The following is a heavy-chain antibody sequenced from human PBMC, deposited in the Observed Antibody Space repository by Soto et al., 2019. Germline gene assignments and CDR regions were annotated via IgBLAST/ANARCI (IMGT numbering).Heavy chain of an antibody. CDR3: AKGSVWFGELSGDS. Sequence: EVQLLESGGCLVQTGGSLRLSCAASGFTFSTYAMSWVRQAPGKGLEWVSAISGSGGSTYYADPVKGRFTISRDNSKNTLYLQRNRLRGEDTAVYYCAKGSVWFGELSGDSWGQGTLVTVSS. CDR2: ISGSGGST. V-gene: IGHV3-23*01. D-gene: IGHD3-10*01. J-gene: IGHJ4*02. CDR1: GFTFSTYA.